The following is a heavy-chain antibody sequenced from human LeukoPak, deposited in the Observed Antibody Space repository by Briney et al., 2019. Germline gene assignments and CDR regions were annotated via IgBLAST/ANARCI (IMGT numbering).Heavy chain of an antibody. CDR1: GFTFSSYG. Sequence: GGSLRLSCAASGFTFSSYGMHWVRQAPGKGLEWVAVISYDGSNKYYADSVKGRFTISRDNSKNTLYLQMNSLRAEDTAVYYCAKVDGVNDYGDYAQVDYWGQGTLVTVSS. CDR2: ISYDGSNK. V-gene: IGHV3-30*18. D-gene: IGHD4-17*01. CDR3: AKVDGVNDYGDYAQVDY. J-gene: IGHJ4*02.